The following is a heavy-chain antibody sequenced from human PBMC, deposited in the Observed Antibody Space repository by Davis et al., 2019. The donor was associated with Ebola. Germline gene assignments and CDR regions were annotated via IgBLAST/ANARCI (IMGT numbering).Heavy chain of an antibody. CDR1: GIDFSVYS. CDR3: ARTDYYDSSGYHY. CDR2: IWYDGSNK. D-gene: IGHD3-22*01. J-gene: IGHJ4*02. V-gene: IGHV3-33*08. Sequence: GESLKISCTASGIDFSVYSIQWVRQAPGKGLEWVAVIWYDGSNKYYADSVKGRFTISRDNSKNTLYLQMNSLRAEDTAVYYCARTDYYDSSGYHYWGQGTLVTVSS.